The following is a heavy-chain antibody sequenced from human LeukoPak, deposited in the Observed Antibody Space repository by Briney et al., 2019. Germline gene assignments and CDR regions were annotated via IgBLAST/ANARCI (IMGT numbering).Heavy chain of an antibody. CDR3: ARDEDNSGRYYYYMDV. Sequence: SETLSLTCTASSGSVSGGSYYWNWIRQPPGQGLEWIGYIYDSGSANYNPSLKSRVTISIDTSKNQFSLKLSSVTAADTAVYYCARDEDNSGRYYYYMDVWGKGTTVTVSS. V-gene: IGHV4-61*01. CDR2: IYDSGSA. J-gene: IGHJ6*03. D-gene: IGHD3-22*01. CDR1: SGSVSGGSYY.